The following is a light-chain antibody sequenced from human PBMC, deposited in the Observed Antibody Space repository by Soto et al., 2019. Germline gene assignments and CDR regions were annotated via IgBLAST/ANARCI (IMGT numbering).Light chain of an antibody. CDR1: QSISTY. V-gene: IGKV1-9*01. CDR3: QQLNTLPFT. CDR2: EAS. J-gene: IGKJ5*01. Sequence: DIQMPQSPSTLSASVGDSVTITCRASQSISTYLAWYQQKPGKAPKLMIYEASTLQSGVPSRFSGSGSGTEFTLTISGLLPEDFATYHCQQLNTLPFTFGQGTRLEIK.